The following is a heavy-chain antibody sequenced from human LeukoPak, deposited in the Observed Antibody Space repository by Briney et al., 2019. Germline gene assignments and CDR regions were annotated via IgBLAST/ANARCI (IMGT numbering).Heavy chain of an antibody. CDR1: GGPISSYY. J-gene: IGHJ4*02. D-gene: IGHD5-18*01. Sequence: SETLSLTCTVSGGPISSYYWSWIRQPPGKGLEWIGYIYYSGSTNYNPSLKSRVTISVDTSKNQFSLKLSSVTAADTAVYYCARHTDTAMVDYYFDYWGQGTLVTVSS. CDR2: IYYSGST. CDR3: ARHTDTAMVDYYFDY. V-gene: IGHV4-59*08.